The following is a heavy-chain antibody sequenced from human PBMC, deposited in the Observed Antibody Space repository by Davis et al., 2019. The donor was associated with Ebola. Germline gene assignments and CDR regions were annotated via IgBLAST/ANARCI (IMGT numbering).Heavy chain of an antibody. CDR3: ARGDFGGKQLVY. CDR2: INHSGST. D-gene: IGHD6-13*01. CDR1: GGSIRSSGYY. J-gene: IGHJ4*01. Sequence: SETLSLTCSVSGGSIRSSGYYWSWIRQPPGKGLEWIGEINHSGSTNYNPSLESRLIISIDTSKNQFSLQLNSVTAADTAVYFCARGDFGGKQLVYWGQGTLVTVSS. V-gene: IGHV4-39*01.